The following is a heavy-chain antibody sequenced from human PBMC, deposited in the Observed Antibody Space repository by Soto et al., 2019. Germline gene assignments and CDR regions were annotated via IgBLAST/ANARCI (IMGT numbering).Heavy chain of an antibody. CDR3: VTMYLNEGTDY. CDR1: GYIFTELF. D-gene: IGHD1-1*01. CDR2: FDPEDGET. V-gene: IGHV1-24*01. J-gene: IGHJ4*02. Sequence: ASVKVSCKVSGYIFTELFMHWVRQAPGKGLEWMGGFDPEDGETIYAQKFQGRVTMTEDTSTDTAYMELSSLRSEDTAVYYCVTMYLNEGTDYWGQGTLVTVSS.